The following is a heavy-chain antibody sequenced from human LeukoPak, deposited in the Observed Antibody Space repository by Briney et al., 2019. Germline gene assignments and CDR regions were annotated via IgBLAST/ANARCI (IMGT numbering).Heavy chain of an antibody. CDR1: GGSISRYY. V-gene: IGHV4-59*08. Sequence: SETLSLTCTVSGGSISRYYWSWIRQPPGKGLEWIGYIHYSGSTNYNPSLKSRVTISVDTSKNQFSLKLSSVTAADTAVYYCARSRLMTFDPWGQGTLVTVSS. J-gene: IGHJ5*02. D-gene: IGHD2-21*02. CDR2: IHYSGST. CDR3: ARSRLMTFDP.